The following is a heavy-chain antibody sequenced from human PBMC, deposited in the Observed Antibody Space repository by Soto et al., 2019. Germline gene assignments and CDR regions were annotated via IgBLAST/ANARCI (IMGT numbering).Heavy chain of an antibody. D-gene: IGHD1-1*01. CDR2: SYYSGST. CDR1: GGSITNNY. V-gene: IGHV4-59*08. CDR3: ARRQNWNNLFDT. J-gene: IGHJ5*02. Sequence: SETLSLTCTVSGGSITNNYWSWIRQSPGKGLEWIGCSYYSGSTSYNPSLRSRVTISIDTSKTQFSLRLRSVTAADTAVYYCARRQNWNNLFDTWGQGTLVTVSS.